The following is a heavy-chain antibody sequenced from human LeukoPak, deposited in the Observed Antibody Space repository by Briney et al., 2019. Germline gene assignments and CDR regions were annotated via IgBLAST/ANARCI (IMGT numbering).Heavy chain of an antibody. CDR2: IIPIFGTA. CDR3: ARGYQYCSGGSCYSGPMDYYYYYYMDV. J-gene: IGHJ6*03. V-gene: IGHV1-69*13. CDR1: GGTFSSYA. Sequence: SVKVSCKASGGTFSSYAISWVRQAPGQGLEWVGGIIPIFGTANYAQKFQGRVTITADESTSTAYMELSSLRSEDTAVYYCARGYQYCSGGSCYSGPMDYYYYYYMDVWGKGTTVTVSS. D-gene: IGHD2-15*01.